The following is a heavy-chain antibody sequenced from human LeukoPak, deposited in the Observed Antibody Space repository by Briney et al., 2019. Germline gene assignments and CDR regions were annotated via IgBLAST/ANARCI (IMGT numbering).Heavy chain of an antibody. J-gene: IGHJ4*02. Sequence: PSETLSLTCTVSGGSISPYFWSWIRQPPEKGLEWIGYIYYSGGTNYNPSLKSRVTISVDTSKNQFSLKLSSVTAADTAVYYCARGGGYNLTPFDYWGQGTLVTVSS. CDR1: GGSISPYF. D-gene: IGHD5-24*01. CDR3: ARGGGYNLTPFDY. V-gene: IGHV4-59*01. CDR2: IYYSGGT.